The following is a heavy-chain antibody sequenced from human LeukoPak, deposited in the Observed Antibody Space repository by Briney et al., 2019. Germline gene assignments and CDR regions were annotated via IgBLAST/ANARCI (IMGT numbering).Heavy chain of an antibody. CDR3: ARDRASDGPADT. CDR1: GFTVSSNY. D-gene: IGHD5-18*01. J-gene: IGHJ4*02. Sequence: GGSLRLSCAASGFTVSSNYMSWVRQAPGKGLEWVSVIYSGGSTYYADSVKGIFTISRDNSKNTLYLQMNSLRAEDTAVYYCARDRASDGPADTWGQGTLVTVFS. V-gene: IGHV3-66*01. CDR2: IYSGGST.